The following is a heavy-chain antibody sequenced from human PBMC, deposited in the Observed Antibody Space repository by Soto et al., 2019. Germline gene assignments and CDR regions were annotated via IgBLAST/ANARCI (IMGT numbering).Heavy chain of an antibody. V-gene: IGHV3-30-3*01. J-gene: IGHJ4*02. CDR3: ARFRYSYGSVDD. CDR2: ISYDGSNK. CDR1: GFTFSSYA. Sequence: LRLSCAASGFTFSSYAMHWVRQAPGKGLEWVAVISYDGSNKYYADSVKGRFTISRDNSKNTLYLQMNSLRAEDTAVYYCARFRYSYGSVDDWGQGTLVTVTS. D-gene: IGHD5-18*01.